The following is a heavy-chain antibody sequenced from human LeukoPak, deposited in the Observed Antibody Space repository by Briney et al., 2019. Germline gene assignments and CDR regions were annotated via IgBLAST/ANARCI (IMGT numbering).Heavy chain of an antibody. CDR2: ISWNSGSI. D-gene: IGHD7-27*01. Sequence: PGGSLRLSCAASGFTFDDYAMHWVRQAPGKGLEWVSGISWNSGSIGYADSVKGRFTISRDNAKNSLYLQMNSLRAEDTALYYCAATGDLPNWGQGTLVTVSS. CDR1: GFTFDDYA. J-gene: IGHJ4*02. CDR3: AATGDLPN. V-gene: IGHV3-9*01.